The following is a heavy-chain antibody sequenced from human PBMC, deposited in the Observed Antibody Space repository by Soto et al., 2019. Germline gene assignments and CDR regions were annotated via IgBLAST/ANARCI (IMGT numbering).Heavy chain of an antibody. V-gene: IGHV5-51*01. CDR2: IYPGDSET. J-gene: IGHJ5*01. CDR1: GYSFTSYW. Sequence: GESLKISCKGSGYSFTSYWIAWVRQMPGKGLECMGIIYPGDSETGYNPSFQGRFAVSRDNSNVTLYLQMDSLRVEDTAIYYCTTHEEGAPWAGGFDSWGQGTLVTVSS. CDR3: TTHEEGAPWAGGFDS. D-gene: IGHD1-26*01.